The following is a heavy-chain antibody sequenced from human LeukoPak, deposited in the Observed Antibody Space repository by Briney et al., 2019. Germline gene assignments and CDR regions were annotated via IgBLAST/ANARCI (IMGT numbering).Heavy chain of an antibody. CDR1: GGSFSGYY. CDR2: IYYSEST. J-gene: IGHJ4*02. CDR3: ARGLRGSGYDY. D-gene: IGHD3-10*01. V-gene: IGHV4-59*01. Sequence: SETLSLTCAVYGGSFSGYYWSWIRQPPGKGLEWIGYIYYSESTNYNPSLKSRVTISVDTSKNQFSLKLSSVTAADTAVYYCARGLRGSGYDYWGQGTLVTVSS.